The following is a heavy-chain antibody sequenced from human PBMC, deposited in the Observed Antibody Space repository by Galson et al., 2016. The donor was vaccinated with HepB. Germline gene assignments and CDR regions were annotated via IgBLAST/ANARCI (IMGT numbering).Heavy chain of an antibody. J-gene: IGHJ4*02. CDR3: AGVPSGKRLDY. Sequence: SGFIFSSYAMTWVRQAPGKGPVWVSTFGDGGDIYYADSVKGRFTISRDNSRNTLYLQMNSLRADDTAVYYCAGVPSGKRLDYWGQGTLVTVSS. D-gene: IGHD2-2*01. CDR2: FGDGGDI. V-gene: IGHV3-23*01. CDR1: GFIFSSYA.